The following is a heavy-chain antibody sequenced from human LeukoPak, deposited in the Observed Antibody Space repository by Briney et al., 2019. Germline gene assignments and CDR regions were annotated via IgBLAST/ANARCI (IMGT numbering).Heavy chain of an antibody. V-gene: IGHV1-24*01. J-gene: IGHJ3*02. D-gene: IGHD2-2*01. CDR2: FDPEDGET. CDR3: ATYQLLWGKKVFDI. CDR1: GYTLTELS. Sequence: ASVKVSCKVSGYTLTELSMHWVRQAPGKGLEWMGGFDPEDGETIYAQKFQGRVTMTEDTSTDTAYMELSSLRSEDTAVYYCATYQLLWGKKVFDIGAKGKMVPVS.